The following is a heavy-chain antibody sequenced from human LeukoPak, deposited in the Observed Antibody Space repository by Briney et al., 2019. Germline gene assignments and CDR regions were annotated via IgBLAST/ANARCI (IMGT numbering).Heavy chain of an antibody. D-gene: IGHD3-16*01. CDR2: ISGASSDNYI. Sequence: GGSLRLSRVASGFSFGVYSMNWVRQAPGKGLEWVSTISGASSDNYIDYADSVKGRFTISRDNAKKSVFLEMNGLRDDDTAVYYCTREGGVGPWGQGTLVSVSS. CDR1: GFSFGVYS. V-gene: IGHV3-21*01. CDR3: TREGGVGP. J-gene: IGHJ5*02.